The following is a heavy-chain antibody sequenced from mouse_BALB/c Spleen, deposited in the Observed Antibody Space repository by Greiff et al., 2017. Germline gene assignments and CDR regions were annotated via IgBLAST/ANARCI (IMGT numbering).Heavy chain of an antibody. CDR1: GFTFSDYY. D-gene: IGHD2-14*01. V-gene: IGHV5-4*02. CDR3: ARGGYRYDVREGYFDV. J-gene: IGHJ1*01. Sequence: EVQGVESGGGLVKPGGSLKLSCAASGFTFSDYYMYWVRQTPEKRLEWVATISDGGSYTYYPDSVKGRFTISRDNAKNNLYLQMSSLKSEDTAMYYCARGGYRYDVREGYFDVWGAGTTVTVSS. CDR2: ISDGGSYT.